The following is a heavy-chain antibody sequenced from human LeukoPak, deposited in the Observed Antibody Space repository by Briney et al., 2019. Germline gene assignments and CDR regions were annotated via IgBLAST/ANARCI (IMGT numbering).Heavy chain of an antibody. V-gene: IGHV4-59*02. D-gene: IGHD6-19*01. CDR2: IHYSGST. Sequence: PSETLSLTCTVSGGSVSGYYWSWIRQPPGKGLGWSGYIHYSGSTYYNPSLKSRVTISVDTSKNQFSLKLSSVTAADTAIYYCARGGSKQWLVDDSWGQGTLVTVSS. J-gene: IGHJ4*02. CDR1: GGSVSGYY. CDR3: ARGGSKQWLVDDS.